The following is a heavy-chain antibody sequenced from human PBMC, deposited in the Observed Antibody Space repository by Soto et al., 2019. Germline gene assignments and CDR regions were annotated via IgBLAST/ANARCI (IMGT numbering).Heavy chain of an antibody. CDR2: IRSQPYGGTT. V-gene: IGHV3-49*03. Sequence: PGGSLRLSCTGSGFPFANFLMSWFRQAPGKGLEWVGFIRSQPYGGTTQYAASVRGRFTISRDDSKGIAYLQMNSLKSEDSGVYYCIGSFPFRGQGTLVTVSS. CDR1: GFPFANFL. D-gene: IGHD3-10*01. J-gene: IGHJ4*02. CDR3: IGSFPF.